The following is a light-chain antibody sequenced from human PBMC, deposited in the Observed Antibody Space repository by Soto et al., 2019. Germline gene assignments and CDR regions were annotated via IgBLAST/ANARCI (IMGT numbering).Light chain of an antibody. V-gene: IGKV3-20*01. CDR2: GAS. CDR3: QQYGSSVT. CDR1: QSVSNNY. J-gene: IGKJ1*01. Sequence: EIVLTQSPGNLSLSPGERATLSCRASQSVSNNYLAWYQQKPGQAPRLLIYGASNRATGIPDRFSGSGSGTDFTLTISRLEPEDFAVYYCQQYGSSVTFGQGTKVEIK.